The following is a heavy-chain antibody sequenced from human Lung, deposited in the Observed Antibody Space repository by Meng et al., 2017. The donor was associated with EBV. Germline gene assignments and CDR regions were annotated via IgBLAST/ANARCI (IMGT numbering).Heavy chain of an antibody. Sequence: QPPSPGQVKPPHPLSPTRAISGDTVSCNRAAWTWIRQSPSRGLEWLGRTYYRSKWSNDYAVSVKSRITINPDTSKNQFSLQLNSVTPEDTAVYYCASSRPLAGNWNYHYWGQGTLVTVSS. CDR2: TYYRSKWSN. V-gene: IGHV6-1*01. CDR1: GDTVSCNRAA. D-gene: IGHD1-7*01. CDR3: ASSRPLAGNWNYHY. J-gene: IGHJ4*02.